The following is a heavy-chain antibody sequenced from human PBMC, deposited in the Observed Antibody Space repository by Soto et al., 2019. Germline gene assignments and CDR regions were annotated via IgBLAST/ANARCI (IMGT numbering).Heavy chain of an antibody. CDR1: GGSISSGGYS. CDR3: ARGRIVVVTAMRPEIDCYFDL. V-gene: IGHV4-30-2*01. J-gene: IGHJ2*01. Sequence: QLQLQESGSGLVKPSQTLSLTCAVSGGSISSGGYSWSWIRQPPGKGLEWIGYIYHSGSTYYTPSRKSRVTIAVDRSKNQFSLKLSSVTAADTAVYYCARGRIVVVTAMRPEIDCYFDLWGRGTLVTVSS. CDR2: IYHSGST. D-gene: IGHD2-21*02.